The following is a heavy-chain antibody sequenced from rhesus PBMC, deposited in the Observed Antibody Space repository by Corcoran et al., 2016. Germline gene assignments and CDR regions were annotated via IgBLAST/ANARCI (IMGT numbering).Heavy chain of an antibody. CDR1: GFTFSNSW. D-gene: IGHD3-34*01. V-gene: IGHV3-30*02. CDR3: ARAWGGPYYFDY. CDR2: IKRKDEGERA. J-gene: IGHJ4*01. Sequence: EVQLVECGAGVVQPGGSLRLSCAASGFTFSNSWMSWVRQALGKGLEGVAGIKRKDEGERADNDTSVKGRLTNTKDDKKSSLYLQRTSMKTEETAVYYCARAWGGPYYFDYWRQGVLVTVSS.